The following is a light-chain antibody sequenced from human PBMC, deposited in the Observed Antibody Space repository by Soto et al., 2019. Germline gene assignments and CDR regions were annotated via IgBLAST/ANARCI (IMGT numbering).Light chain of an antibody. CDR2: EVS. CDR1: SNDIGGYNY. J-gene: IGLJ1*01. CDR3: GSFTAGSTRV. Sequence: QSALTQPASVSGSPGQSITISCTGTSNDIGGYNYVSWYQHHPGKAPKVMIYEVSNRPPGVSNRFSGSKSGNTASLTISGLQAEDEAHCYCGSFTAGSTRVFGTGTKLTVL. V-gene: IGLV2-14*01.